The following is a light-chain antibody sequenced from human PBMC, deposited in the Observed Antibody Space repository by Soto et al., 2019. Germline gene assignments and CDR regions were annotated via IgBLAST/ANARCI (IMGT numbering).Light chain of an antibody. Sequence: EIQRTQSPSTLSASVGDRVTITCRASQSISSWLAWYQQKPGKAPKLLIYDASSLESGVPSRFSGSGSGTEFTLTISSLQPEDVATYYCQQYQTFGQGTKVDIK. CDR1: QSISSW. CDR3: QQYQT. J-gene: IGKJ1*01. CDR2: DAS. V-gene: IGKV1-5*01.